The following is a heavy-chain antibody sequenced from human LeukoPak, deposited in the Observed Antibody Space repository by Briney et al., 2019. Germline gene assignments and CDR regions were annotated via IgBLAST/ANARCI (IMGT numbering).Heavy chain of an antibody. Sequence: GASVRVSCKASGYTFTSYGISWVRQAPGQGLEWMGGIIPILGTANYAQKFQGRVTITADESTSTAYMELSSLRSEDTAVYYCARAPARADHLFDYWGQGTLVTVSS. CDR2: IIPILGTA. CDR3: ARAPARADHLFDY. CDR1: GYTFTSYG. J-gene: IGHJ4*02. V-gene: IGHV1-69*13.